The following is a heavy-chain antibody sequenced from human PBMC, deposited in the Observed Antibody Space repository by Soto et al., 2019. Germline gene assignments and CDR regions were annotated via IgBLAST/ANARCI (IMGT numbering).Heavy chain of an antibody. CDR1: GGTFSSYA. CDR3: ARDAGAYSSSWYGPDYYYYGMDV. V-gene: IGHV1-69*13. Sequence: GASVKVSCKASGGTFSSYAISWVRQAPGQGLEWMGGIIPIFGTANYAQKFQGRVTITADESTSTAYMELSSLRSEDTAVYYCARDAGAYSSSWYGPDYYYYGMDVWGQGTTVTVSS. J-gene: IGHJ6*02. D-gene: IGHD6-13*01. CDR2: IIPIFGTA.